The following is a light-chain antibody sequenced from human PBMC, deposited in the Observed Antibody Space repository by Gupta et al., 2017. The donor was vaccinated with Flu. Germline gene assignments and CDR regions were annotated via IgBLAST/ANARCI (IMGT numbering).Light chain of an antibody. CDR1: NIGTKR. V-gene: IGLV3-21*02. J-gene: IGLJ2*01. CDR3: QVWDSSSDPVV. CDR2: DDS. Sequence: SYVLTQPPSVSVAPGQTARITCGENNIGTKRVPWYQQKPGQAPVMVVYDDSDRPSGIPERFSGSNSGNTATLTISRVEAGDEADYYCQVWDSSSDPVVFGGGTKLTVL.